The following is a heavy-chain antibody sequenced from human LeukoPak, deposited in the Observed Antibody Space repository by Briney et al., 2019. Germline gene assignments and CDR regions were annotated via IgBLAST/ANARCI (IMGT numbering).Heavy chain of an antibody. D-gene: IGHD3-22*01. CDR1: GFTVSHNY. CDR2: IYNDGSS. CDR3: ARDRHYYDTSGDRSYFFDY. J-gene: IGHJ4*02. V-gene: IGHV3-53*01. Sequence: GGSLRLSCAASGFTVSHNYMSWVRQAPGKGLEWVSIIYNDGSSYYADSVKGRFTISRDNSKNTVYPQMNSLRAEDTAVYYCARDRHYYDTSGDRSYFFDYWGQGTLVIVSS.